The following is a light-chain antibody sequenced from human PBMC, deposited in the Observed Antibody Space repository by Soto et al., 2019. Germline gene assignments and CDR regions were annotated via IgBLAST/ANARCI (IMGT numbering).Light chain of an antibody. CDR2: EVA. V-gene: IGLV2-14*01. J-gene: IGLJ3*02. CDR1: GSDIGTYNF. Sequence: QSVLTQPASVSGSPGQSINTSCSGTGSDIGTYNFVSWYQHHPGIAPKLIISEVAHPPSGVSDRFSGSKSGSLACLPISCLLADDEADYYCSSYTNTGTLVVFGVGTKLTVL. CDR3: SSYTNTGTLVV.